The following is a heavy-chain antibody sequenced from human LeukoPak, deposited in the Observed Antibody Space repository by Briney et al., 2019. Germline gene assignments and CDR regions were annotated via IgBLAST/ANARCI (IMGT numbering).Heavy chain of an antibody. CDR2: ISSSGSTI. Sequence: GGSLRLSCAASGFTFSSYEMNWVRQAPGKGLEWVSYISSSGSTIYYADSVKGRFTISRDNAKNSLCLQMNSLRAEDTAVYYCARGPRITGTLMDWGQGTLVTVSS. J-gene: IGHJ4*02. V-gene: IGHV3-48*03. D-gene: IGHD1-20*01. CDR3: ARGPRITGTLMD. CDR1: GFTFSSYE.